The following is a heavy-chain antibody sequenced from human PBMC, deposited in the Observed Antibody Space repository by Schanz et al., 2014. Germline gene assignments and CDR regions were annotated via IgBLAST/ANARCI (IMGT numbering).Heavy chain of an antibody. CDR2: ISAYNGNT. V-gene: IGHV1-18*01. J-gene: IGHJ3*02. Sequence: QVQLVQSGAEVKKPGASVKVSCKASGYTFTSYGINWVRQAPGQGLEWMRWISAYNGNTNYAQKLQGSVTMTTDTSTSTAYMELRSLRSDDTALYYCTRGGYSYTLSAFDIWGQGTMVTVSS. CDR3: TRGGYSYTLSAFDI. D-gene: IGHD5-18*01. CDR1: GYTFTSYG.